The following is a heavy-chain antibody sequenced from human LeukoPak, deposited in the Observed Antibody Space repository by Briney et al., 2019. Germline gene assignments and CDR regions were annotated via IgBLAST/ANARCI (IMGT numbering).Heavy chain of an antibody. CDR3: ARCTTGRTFGSLREIKRSREIDY. D-gene: IGHD1-1*01. Sequence: GGSLRLSCAASGFSFSNAWMNWVRQAPGKGLEWVSSISSSSSNIYYADSVKGRFTISRDNAKNSLYLQMDSLKVEDTAVYYCARCTTGRTFGSLREIKRSREIDYWGQGTLVTVSS. J-gene: IGHJ4*02. CDR2: ISSSSSNI. CDR1: GFSFSNAW. V-gene: IGHV3-21*01.